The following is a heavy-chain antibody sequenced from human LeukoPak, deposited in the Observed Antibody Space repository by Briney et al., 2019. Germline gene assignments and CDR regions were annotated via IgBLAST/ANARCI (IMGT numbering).Heavy chain of an antibody. CDR3: ARDPYFSFDY. V-gene: IGHV3-7*05. J-gene: IGHJ4*02. CDR2: IKQGGSEK. CDR1: GFTFSNYW. D-gene: IGHD2/OR15-2a*01. Sequence: QPGGSLRLSCAASGFTFSNYWMSWVRQTPGKGLEWVANIKQGGSEKYYVDSVKGRFTISRDNAKSSLYLQMNSLRAEDTAVYYCARDPYFSFDYWGQGTLVTVSS.